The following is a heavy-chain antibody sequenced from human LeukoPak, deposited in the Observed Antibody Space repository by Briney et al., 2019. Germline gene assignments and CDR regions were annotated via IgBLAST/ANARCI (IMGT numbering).Heavy chain of an antibody. CDR3: AREKTQGYSSGWKPSYYYYGMDV. CDR2: IYSGGST. J-gene: IGHJ6*02. D-gene: IGHD6-19*01. V-gene: IGHV3-66*01. CDR1: GFTVSSNY. Sequence: GGSLRLSCAASGFTVSSNYMSWVRQAPGKGLEWVSVIYSGGSTYYAGSVKGRFTISRDNSKNTLYLQMNSLRAEDTAVYYCAREKTQGYSSGWKPSYYYYGMDVWGQGTTVTVSS.